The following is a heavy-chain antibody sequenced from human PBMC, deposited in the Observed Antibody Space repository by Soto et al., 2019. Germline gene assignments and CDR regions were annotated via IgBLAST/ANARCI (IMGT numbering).Heavy chain of an antibody. D-gene: IGHD6-19*01. Sequence: PSETLSLTCAVSGGSISSGGYSWSWIRQPPGKGLEWIGYIYHSGSTYYNPSLKSRVTISVDTSKNQFSLKLSSVTAADTAVYYCARSDGCYWGKGTLVTVAS. CDR1: GGSISSGGYS. V-gene: IGHV4-30-2*02. CDR2: IYHSGST. J-gene: IGHJ4*02. CDR3: ARSDGCY.